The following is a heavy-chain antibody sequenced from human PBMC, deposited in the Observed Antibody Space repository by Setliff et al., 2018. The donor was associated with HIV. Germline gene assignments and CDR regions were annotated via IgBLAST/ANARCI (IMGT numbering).Heavy chain of an antibody. CDR2: IIPIFGTA. Sequence: SVKVSCKSSGGTLSSYAISWVRQAPGQGLEWMGGIIPIFGTANYAQKFQGRVTITTDESTRTAYMEVSSLRSEDTAVYYCARLVWFGEGGGVWGQGTTVTVSS. D-gene: IGHD3-10*01. V-gene: IGHV1-69*05. J-gene: IGHJ6*02. CDR1: GGTLSSYA. CDR3: ARLVWFGEGGGV.